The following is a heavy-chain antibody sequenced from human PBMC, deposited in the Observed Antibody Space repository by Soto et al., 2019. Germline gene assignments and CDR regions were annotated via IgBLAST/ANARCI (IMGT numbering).Heavy chain of an antibody. V-gene: IGHV3-48*02. Sequence: GGSLRLSCAASGFTFSPYSMNWVRQAPGRGLEGVSYISSSSNTIHYADSVRGRFTISRDNANNSLYLRMNSLRDEERAVYYLATQYFTITSCYPPYHYAMDVCGQGTTVTVSS. CDR3: ATQYFTITSCYPPYHYAMDV. CDR2: ISSSSNTI. CDR1: GFTFSPYS. D-gene: IGHD2-2*01. J-gene: IGHJ6*02.